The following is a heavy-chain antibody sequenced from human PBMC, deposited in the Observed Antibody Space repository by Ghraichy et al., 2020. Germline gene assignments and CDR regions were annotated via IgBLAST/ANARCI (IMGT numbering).Heavy chain of an antibody. Sequence: GALRLSCAASGFTFSSYAMSWVRQAPGKGLEWVSAISGTGGNTYYADSVKGRFTISRDNSKNTLFLQMNSLRAEDTAIYYCAKKMATPNYFDYWGQGTLVTVSS. V-gene: IGHV3-23*01. CDR2: ISGTGGNT. CDR3: AKKMATPNYFDY. CDR1: GFTFSSYA. J-gene: IGHJ4*02. D-gene: IGHD5-24*01.